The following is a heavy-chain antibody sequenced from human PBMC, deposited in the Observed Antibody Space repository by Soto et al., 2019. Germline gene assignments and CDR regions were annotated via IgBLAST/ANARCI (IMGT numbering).Heavy chain of an antibody. J-gene: IGHJ4*02. CDR1: GFTVSISY. Sequence: EVQLVESGGALVQPGGSLRLSCAGSGFTVSISYMAWVRQVPGKGLEWVSIIYSDGHTYYAESVKDRFTMSRDDSENTLYHQMSTLRAEDTGVYYCAKRDYCPGTAGLGYWGQGAEVTVCS. V-gene: IGHV3-66*01. CDR3: AKRDYCPGTAGLGY. D-gene: IGHD6-13*01. CDR2: IYSDGHT.